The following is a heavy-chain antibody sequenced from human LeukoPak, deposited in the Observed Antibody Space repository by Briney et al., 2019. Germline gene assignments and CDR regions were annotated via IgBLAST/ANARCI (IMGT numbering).Heavy chain of an antibody. D-gene: IGHD3-22*01. J-gene: IGHJ4*02. V-gene: IGHV4-34*01. CDR2: INHSGST. CDR1: LDSTTSNF. Sequence: SETLSLTCTVSLDSTTSNFWSWVRQPPGKGLEWIGEINHSGSTNYNPSLKSRVTISVDTSKNQFSLKLSSVTAADTAVYYCAERGYFDYWGQGTLVTVSS. CDR3: AERGYFDY.